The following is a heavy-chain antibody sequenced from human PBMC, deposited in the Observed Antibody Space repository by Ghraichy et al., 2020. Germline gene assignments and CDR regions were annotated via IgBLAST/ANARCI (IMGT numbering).Heavy chain of an antibody. CDR3: AKDGFYCNGGSCDHWFDS. Sequence: GGSLRLSCRVSGFSFSTYGIHWVRQAPGQGLEWVGVISNDESKKFYGDSVKGRFTMSRDNSRNTVQLQMQKLRVEDTAVYYCAKDGFYCNGGSCDHWFDSWGQGTLVTVST. J-gene: IGHJ5*01. D-gene: IGHD2-15*01. V-gene: IGHV3-30*18. CDR2: ISNDESKK. CDR1: GFSFSTYG.